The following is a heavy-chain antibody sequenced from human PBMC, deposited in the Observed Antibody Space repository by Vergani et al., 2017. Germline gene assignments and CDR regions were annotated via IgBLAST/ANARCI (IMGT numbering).Heavy chain of an antibody. CDR1: GGTFSSYA. Sequence: QVELVQSGAEGKKPGSSVKVSCKASGGTFSSYAISWVREAPGQGVEGRGRIIPILGIANYAQKFQGRVPLTADKSTSTAYMELSMLRSEDTAVYYWARDGWEMATAIPFDYWGQGTLVTVSS. D-gene: IGHD5-24*01. V-gene: IGHV1-69*04. CDR3: ARDGWEMATAIPFDY. CDR2: IIPILGIA. J-gene: IGHJ4*02.